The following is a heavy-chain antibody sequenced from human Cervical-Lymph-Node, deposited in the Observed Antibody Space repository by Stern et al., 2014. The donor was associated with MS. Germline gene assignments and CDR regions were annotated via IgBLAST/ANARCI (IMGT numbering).Heavy chain of an antibody. Sequence: DQLVESGAEVKKAGASVKVSCKASGYTFTGYYIPWVRQAPGQGLEWMGWINPSSGGTGYSQKVQGWVTMTRDTSISTAYMELNRLRSDETAVYYCARVAPALGYGMDVWGQGTTVIVSS. CDR2: INPSSGGT. CDR3: ARVAPALGYGMDV. CDR1: GYTFTGYY. J-gene: IGHJ6*02. V-gene: IGHV1-2*04.